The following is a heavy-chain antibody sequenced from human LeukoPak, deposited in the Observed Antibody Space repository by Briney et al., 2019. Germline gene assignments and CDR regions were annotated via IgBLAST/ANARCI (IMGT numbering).Heavy chain of an antibody. CDR1: GFTFSSCA. D-gene: IGHD1-26*01. V-gene: IGHV3-23*01. CDR2: ISGSGGTT. Sequence: QPGGSLRLSCAASGFTFSSCAMSWVRQAPGKGLEWVSAISGSGGTTYYADSVKGRFTISRDNSKNTLYLQMNSLRAEDTAVYYCAKGHVGDWYLDLWGRGTLVTVSS. J-gene: IGHJ2*01. CDR3: AKGHVGDWYLDL.